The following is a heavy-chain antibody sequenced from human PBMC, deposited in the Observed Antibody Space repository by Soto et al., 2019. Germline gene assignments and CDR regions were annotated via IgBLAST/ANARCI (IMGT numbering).Heavy chain of an antibody. CDR1: GGSISSGGYY. D-gene: IGHD3-10*01. CDR3: ARVELWFGELLNGFDY. V-gene: IGHV4-31*03. CDR2: IYYSGST. J-gene: IGHJ4*02. Sequence: QVQLQESGPGLVKPSQTLSLTCTVSGGSISSGGYYWSWIRQHPGKGLEWIGYIYYSGSTYYNPSLKSRVTISVDTSKNQFSLKLSSVTAADTAVYYCARVELWFGELLNGFDYWGQGTLVNVSS.